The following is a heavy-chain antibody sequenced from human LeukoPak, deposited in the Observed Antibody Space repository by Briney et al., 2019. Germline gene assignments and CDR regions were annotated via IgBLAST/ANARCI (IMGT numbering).Heavy chain of an antibody. Sequence: GASVKVSCKASGYTFTGYYMHWVRQAPGQGLEWIGWINPNSGGTNYAQKFQGRVTMTRDTSISTAYMELSRLRSDDTAVYYCARRRPLRIAAAGNWFDPWGQGTLVTVSS. D-gene: IGHD6-13*01. CDR3: ARRRPLRIAAAGNWFDP. V-gene: IGHV1-2*02. J-gene: IGHJ5*02. CDR2: INPNSGGT. CDR1: GYTFTGYY.